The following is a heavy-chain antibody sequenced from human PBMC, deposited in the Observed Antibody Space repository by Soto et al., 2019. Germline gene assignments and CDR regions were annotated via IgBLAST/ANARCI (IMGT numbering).Heavy chain of an antibody. Sequence: QVHLVESGGGVVQPGRSLRLPCVASGFNFGTYAIHWVRQAPGKGLQWVALIAYDGINTYYADSVKGRFTISRDNSKNTLHLQMNSLRHEDTGVYFCARVIPGNNLYYFSGLDVWGQGTSVTVSS. CDR2: IAYDGINT. J-gene: IGHJ6*02. CDR3: ARVIPGNNLYYFSGLDV. V-gene: IGHV3-30-3*01. D-gene: IGHD1-1*01. CDR1: GFNFGTYA.